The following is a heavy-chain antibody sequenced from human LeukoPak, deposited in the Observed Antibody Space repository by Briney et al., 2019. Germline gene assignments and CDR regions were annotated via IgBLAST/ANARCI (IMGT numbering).Heavy chain of an antibody. J-gene: IGHJ4*02. CDR3: ARGKYDTSGYFPHYFDY. D-gene: IGHD3-22*01. CDR1: GFTFSSYG. Sequence: PGGSLRLSCAASGFTFSSYGMHWVRQAPGKGLEWVAVIWYDGGNKYYADSVKGRFTISRDNSKDTLYLQMDSLRAEDTAVYYCARGKYDTSGYFPHYFDYWGQGTLVTVSS. CDR2: IWYDGGNK. V-gene: IGHV3-33*01.